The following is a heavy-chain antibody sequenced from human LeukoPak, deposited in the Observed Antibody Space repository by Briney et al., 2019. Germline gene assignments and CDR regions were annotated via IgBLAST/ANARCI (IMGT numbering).Heavy chain of an antibody. V-gene: IGHV3-30-3*01. J-gene: IGHJ2*01. D-gene: IGHD6-13*01. CDR3: ARDRSRSSWSYWYFDL. CDR2: ISYDGSNK. Sequence: PGRSLRLSCAASGFTFSSYAMHWVRQAPGKGLEWVAVISYDGSNKYYADSVKGRFTISRDNSKNTLYLQMNSLRAEDTAVYYCARDRSRSSWSYWYFDLWGRGTLVTVSS. CDR1: GFTFSSYA.